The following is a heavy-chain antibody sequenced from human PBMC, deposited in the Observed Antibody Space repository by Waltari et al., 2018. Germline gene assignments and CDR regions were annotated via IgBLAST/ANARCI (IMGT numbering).Heavy chain of an antibody. CDR1: GASISSSAYY. CDR3: GSSPSQGTEWRSPIDY. Sequence: QPQLQESGPGLVKPSETLSLTCTVSGASISSSAYYWGWIRQPPGEGVEWIGNICYNVGAYYNPSLKSRVTISVDTSKNRVSLTLNSGTAADTAVYYCGSSPSQGTEWRSPIDYWGQGALVTVSS. CDR2: ICYNVGA. D-gene: IGHD3-3*01. J-gene: IGHJ4*01. V-gene: IGHV4-39*01.